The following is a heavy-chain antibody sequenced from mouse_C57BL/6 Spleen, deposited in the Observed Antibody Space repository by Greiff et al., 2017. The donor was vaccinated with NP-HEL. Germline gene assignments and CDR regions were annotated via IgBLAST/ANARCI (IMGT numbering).Heavy chain of an antibody. CDR1: GFTFSSYA. J-gene: IGHJ2*01. Sequence: EVHLVESGGGLVKPGGSLKLSCAASGFTFSSYAMSWVRQTPEKRLEWVATISDGGSYTYYPDNVKGRFTISRDNAKNNLYLQMSHLKSEDTAMYYCAREGDGSSFDYWGQGTTLTVSS. CDR2: ISDGGSYT. CDR3: AREGDGSSFDY. D-gene: IGHD1-1*01. V-gene: IGHV5-4*01.